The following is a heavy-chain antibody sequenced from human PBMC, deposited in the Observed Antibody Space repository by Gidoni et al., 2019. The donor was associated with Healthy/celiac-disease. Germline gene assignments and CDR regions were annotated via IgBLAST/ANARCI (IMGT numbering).Heavy chain of an antibody. CDR3: ARAGYQYYFDY. Sequence: QVQLQESGPGLVKPSETLSLTCTVSGGSISSYYWSWIRQPPGKGLEWIGYIYYSGSTNYNPSLKSRVTISVDTSKNQFSLKLSSVTAADTAVYYCARAGYQYYFDYWGQGTLVTVSS. CDR2: IYYSGST. J-gene: IGHJ4*02. V-gene: IGHV4-59*01. CDR1: GGSISSYY. D-gene: IGHD3-9*01.